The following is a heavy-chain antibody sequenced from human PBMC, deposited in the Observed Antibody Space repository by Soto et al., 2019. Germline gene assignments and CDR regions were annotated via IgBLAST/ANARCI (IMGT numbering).Heavy chain of an antibody. J-gene: IGHJ6*02. CDR3: WRLNGYCIRGSCHGHYDMDV. CDR1: SAPVSSTTYT. CDR2: VYYGGRS. V-gene: IGHV4-39*01. Sequence: SETLPLTYTVASAPVSSTTYTWGWIRQPPGKGLERVASVYYGGRSYYNPSLNSRVTISVDTLKCQVSLKMTSLTAAETAPYHCWRLNGYCIRGSCHGHYDMDVWGQGTTGTVSS. D-gene: IGHD2-15*01.